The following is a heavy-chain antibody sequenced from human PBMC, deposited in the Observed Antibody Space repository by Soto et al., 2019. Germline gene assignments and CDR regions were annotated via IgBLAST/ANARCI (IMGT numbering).Heavy chain of an antibody. D-gene: IGHD2-2*01. J-gene: IGHJ5*02. CDR2: IYYNVNT. CDR3: ARVPDR. V-gene: IGHV4-59*12. Sequence: PSETLSLTCTVSGGSISSYYWSWIRQPPGKGLEWIGYIYYNVNTNYNPSLKSRVTISVDTSKNQFSLKLSSVTAADTAVYYCARVPDRWGQGTQVTVSS. CDR1: GGSISSYY.